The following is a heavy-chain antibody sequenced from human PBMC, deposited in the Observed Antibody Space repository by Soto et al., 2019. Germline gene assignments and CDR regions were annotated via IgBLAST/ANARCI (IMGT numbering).Heavy chain of an antibody. CDR2: ISSNGVGT. CDR1: GFTFSTYA. J-gene: IGHJ6*03. V-gene: IGHV3-64*01. CDR3: ARRARPDFYYMDV. Sequence: GGSLRLSCAASGFTFSTYAMSWVRQAPGKGLEYVSGISSNGVGTYYANSVQGRFTISRDNSKNTVYLQMGSLRPEDMAVYYCARRARPDFYYMDVWGKGTTVTVSS. D-gene: IGHD6-6*01.